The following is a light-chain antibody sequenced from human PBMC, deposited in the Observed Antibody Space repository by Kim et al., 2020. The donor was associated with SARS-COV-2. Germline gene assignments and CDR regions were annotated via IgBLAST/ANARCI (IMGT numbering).Light chain of an antibody. Sequence: GQWVTISCTGSSSNIGAGYDVHWYQQLPGTAPKLLIYGNSKRPSGVPDRFSGSKSGTSASLAITGLQAEDEADYYCQSYDSSLSVVFGGGTQLTVL. CDR2: GNS. CDR3: QSYDSSLSVV. CDR1: SSNIGAGYD. V-gene: IGLV1-40*01. J-gene: IGLJ2*01.